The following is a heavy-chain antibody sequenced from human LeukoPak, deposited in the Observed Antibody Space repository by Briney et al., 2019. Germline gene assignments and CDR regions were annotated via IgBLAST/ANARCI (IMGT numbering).Heavy chain of an antibody. CDR3: ARDECSGGSCYLYFDF. CDR1: GYSINSGSY. D-gene: IGHD2-15*01. J-gene: IGHJ4*02. Sequence: SETLSLTCSVSGYSINSGSYWGWIRQPPGKGLEWIASIHHSGSTYYNPSLKSRVSMSIDTSKNQFSLKLRSLTAADTAVYYCARDECSGGSCYLYFDFWGQGILVTVSS. V-gene: IGHV4-38-2*02. CDR2: IHHSGST.